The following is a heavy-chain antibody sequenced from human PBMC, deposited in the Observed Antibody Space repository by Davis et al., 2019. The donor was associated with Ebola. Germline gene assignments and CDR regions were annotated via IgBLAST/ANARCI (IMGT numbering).Heavy chain of an antibody. CDR3: ARDSWTYYDFWSGSTFRY. D-gene: IGHD3-3*01. J-gene: IGHJ4*02. CDR2: INNDGSRT. CDR1: GFTFSSHW. Sequence: GESLKISCAASGFTFSSHWMHWVRQAPGKGLLWVSRINNDGSRTTYADSVKGRFTISRDNSKNTLYLQMNSLRAEDTAVYYCARDSWTYYDFWSGSTFRYWGQGTLVTVSS. V-gene: IGHV3-74*03.